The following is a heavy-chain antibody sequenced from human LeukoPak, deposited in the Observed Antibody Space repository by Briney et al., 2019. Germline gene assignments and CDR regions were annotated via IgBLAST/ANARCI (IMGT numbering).Heavy chain of an antibody. CDR1: GYTFTGYY. CDR2: INPNSGGT. CDR3: ARRWVWFGELHLHY. V-gene: IGHV1-2*02. Sequence: ASVKVSCKASGYTFTGYYMHWVRQAPGQGLEWMGWINPNSGGTNYAQKFQGRVTMTRDTSISTAYMELSRLRSDDTAVYYCARRWVWFGELHLHYWGQRTLVSVSS. D-gene: IGHD3-10*01. J-gene: IGHJ4*02.